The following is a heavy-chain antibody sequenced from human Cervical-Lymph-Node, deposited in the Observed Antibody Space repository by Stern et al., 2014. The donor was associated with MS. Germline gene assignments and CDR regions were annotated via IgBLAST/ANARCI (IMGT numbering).Heavy chain of an antibody. D-gene: IGHD2-2*01. V-gene: IGHV4-31*03. CDR2: IYHSGST. J-gene: IGHJ5*01. Sequence: VQLVESGPGLVKPSQTLSLTCTVSGGSISSGGYFWSWIRQHPGKGLEWIGVIYHSGSTYYTPSLKSRLTISVDTSKNQFSLNLSSVTAADTAVYYCARKGAIVPAAIENWFDSWGQGTLVTVSS. CDR1: GGSISSGGYF. CDR3: ARKGAIVPAAIENWFDS.